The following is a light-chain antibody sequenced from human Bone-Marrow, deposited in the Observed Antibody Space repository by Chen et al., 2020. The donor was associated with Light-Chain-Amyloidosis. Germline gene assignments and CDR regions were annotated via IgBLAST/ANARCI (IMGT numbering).Light chain of an antibody. Sequence: YEATPPRSVSVALGQTATLTCGGNNIGDKNVHWYQQKAGQAPVVVIYRDDIRPSGIPERFSGANSGHTATLTISRAQVGDEAAYFCQVWDSSSVVFGGGTTVTVL. CDR3: QVWDSSSVV. J-gene: IGLJ2*01. V-gene: IGLV3-9*01. CDR2: RDD. CDR1: NIGDKN.